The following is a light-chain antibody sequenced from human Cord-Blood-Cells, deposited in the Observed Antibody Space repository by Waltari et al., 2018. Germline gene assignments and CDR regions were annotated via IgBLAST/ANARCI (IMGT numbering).Light chain of an antibody. V-gene: IGLV2-14*01. J-gene: IGLJ2*01. CDR2: DVS. CDR1: SSDVGGYNY. CDR3: SSYTSSSTVV. Sequence: QSALTQPASVSGSPGQSITISCPGTSSDVGGYNYVPWYQQHPGKAPKLMIYDVSNRPSGFSNRFSGSKSGNTASLTISGLQAEDEADYYCSSYTSSSTVVFGGGTKLTVL.